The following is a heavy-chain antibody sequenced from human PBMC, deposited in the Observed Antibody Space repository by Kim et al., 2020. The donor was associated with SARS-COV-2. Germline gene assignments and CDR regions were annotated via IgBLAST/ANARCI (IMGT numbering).Heavy chain of an antibody. V-gene: IGHV4-59*08. CDR2: IYYSGST. J-gene: IGHJ4*02. D-gene: IGHD7-27*01. CDR1: GGSISSYY. CDR3: ARRNWGWEGFDY. Sequence: SETLSLTCTVSGGSISSYYWSWIRQPPGKGLEWIGYIYYSGSTNYNPSLKSRVTISVDTSKNQFSLKLSSVTAADTAVYYCARRNWGWEGFDYWGQGTLVTVSS.